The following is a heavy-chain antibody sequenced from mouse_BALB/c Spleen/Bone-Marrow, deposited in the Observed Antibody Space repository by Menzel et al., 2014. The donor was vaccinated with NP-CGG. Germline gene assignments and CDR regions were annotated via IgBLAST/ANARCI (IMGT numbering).Heavy chain of an antibody. CDR2: IRSKSNNYAT. Sequence: EVHLVESGGGLVQPKGSLKLSCAASGFTFNTYAMHWVCQAPGKGLEWVARIRSKSNNYATYYADSVKDRFTISSDDSQSMLYLQMNNLKTEDTAMYYCVREDVPFAMVYLVQGPSATVS. CDR1: GFTFNTYA. CDR3: VREDVPFAMVY. J-gene: IGHJ4*01. V-gene: IGHV10-3*03.